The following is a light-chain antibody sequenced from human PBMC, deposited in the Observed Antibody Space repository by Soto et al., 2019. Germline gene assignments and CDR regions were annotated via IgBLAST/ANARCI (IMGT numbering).Light chain of an antibody. CDR2: KAS. CDR1: QNISPW. Sequence: DIQMTQSPSTVSASVGDSVTITCRASQNISPWLAWYQQKPGEAPKLLIYKASTLESGVPSRFRGSGSGTEYNLTISSLQPDDFALYYCHQYYKYSTFGLGTKVEIK. V-gene: IGKV1-5*03. CDR3: HQYYKYST. J-gene: IGKJ1*01.